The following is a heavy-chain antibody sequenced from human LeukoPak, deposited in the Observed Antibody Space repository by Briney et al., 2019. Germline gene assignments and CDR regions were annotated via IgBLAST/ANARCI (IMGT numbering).Heavy chain of an antibody. CDR2: IRSKAYGCTT. CDR1: GFTFGDYA. D-gene: IGHD6-25*01. J-gene: IGHJ4*02. Sequence: GGSLRLSCTASGFTFGDYAMSWFRQAPGKGLEWVGFIRSKAYGCTTEYAAAVKGRLTISREDYRSIAYLQMNSLKTEDTAVYYCTRSGYSPSPFDYWGQGTLVTVSS. CDR3: TRSGYSPSPFDY. V-gene: IGHV3-49*03.